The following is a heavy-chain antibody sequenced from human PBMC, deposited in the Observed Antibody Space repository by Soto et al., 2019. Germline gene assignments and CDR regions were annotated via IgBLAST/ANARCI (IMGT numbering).Heavy chain of an antibody. CDR1: AFTFSSYA. CDR3: VKDPVIGQGIAFDI. CDR2: VSGSGSRT. V-gene: IGHV3-23*01. J-gene: IGHJ3*02. D-gene: IGHD2-21*01. Sequence: PGGSLRLSCAATAFTFSSYAMSWVRQAPGKGLEWVSTVSGSGSRTYYADSVKGRFTISRDNSKHTLSLHMNSLRAEDTAVYYCVKDPVIGQGIAFDIWGQGTMVTVSS.